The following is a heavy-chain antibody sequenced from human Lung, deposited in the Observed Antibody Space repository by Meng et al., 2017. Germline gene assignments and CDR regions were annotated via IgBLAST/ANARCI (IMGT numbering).Heavy chain of an antibody. V-gene: IGHV4-30-4*01. CDR2: IHHSGSA. J-gene: IGHJ4*02. D-gene: IGHD2-21*01. CDR1: GGSMVSGNYY. CDR3: ASFDHIRRRNYFDY. Sequence: QVQLQGSGPGRVEPSRTLSLTFPVSGGSMVSGNYYWSWIRRPPGKGLELIGYIHHSGSAYYNPSLKSRVSMSVGPSKNQFSLNLSSMTAADTAVYYCASFDHIRRRNYFDYWGQGTLVTVSS.